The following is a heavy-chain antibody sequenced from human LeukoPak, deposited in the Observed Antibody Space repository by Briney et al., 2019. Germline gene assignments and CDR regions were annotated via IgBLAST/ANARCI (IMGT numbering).Heavy chain of an antibody. Sequence: GGSLRLSCAASEFTFSRYWMSWVRQAPGKGLEWVANIKEDGSQKYYVDSVKGRFTISRDNAENSLYLQMNRLRAEDTAVYYCARETDYYGPGSYFIDYWGQGTLVTVSS. CDR2: IKEDGSQK. V-gene: IGHV3-7*01. D-gene: IGHD3-10*01. CDR1: EFTFSRYW. CDR3: ARETDYYGPGSYFIDY. J-gene: IGHJ4*02.